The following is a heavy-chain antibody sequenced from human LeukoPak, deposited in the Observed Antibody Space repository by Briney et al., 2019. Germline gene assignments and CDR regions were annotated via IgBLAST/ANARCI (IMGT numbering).Heavy chain of an antibody. J-gene: IGHJ4*02. V-gene: IGHV3-20*04. D-gene: IGHD2-21*01. Sequence: GGSLRLSCAASGFTFDDYGMSWVRQVPGKGLEWVSGINWNGGSASFADSVKGRFTISRDNAKNSLYLQMNSLRAEDTALYYCASSTSVIHFDYWGQGTLVTVSS. CDR1: GFTFDDYG. CDR3: ASSTSVIHFDY. CDR2: INWNGGSA.